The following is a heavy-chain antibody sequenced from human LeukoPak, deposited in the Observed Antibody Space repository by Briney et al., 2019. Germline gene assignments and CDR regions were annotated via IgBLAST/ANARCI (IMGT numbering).Heavy chain of an antibody. Sequence: GASVKVSCKASGGTFSSYAISWVRQAPGQGLEWMGGIIPIFGTANYAQKFQGRGTITADKSTSTAYMELSSLRSEDTAVYYCVRAGDGNNANDSWGQGTLVTVSS. V-gene: IGHV1-69*06. CDR3: VRAGDGNNANDS. CDR2: IIPIFGTA. J-gene: IGHJ4*02. D-gene: IGHD5-24*01. CDR1: GGTFSSYA.